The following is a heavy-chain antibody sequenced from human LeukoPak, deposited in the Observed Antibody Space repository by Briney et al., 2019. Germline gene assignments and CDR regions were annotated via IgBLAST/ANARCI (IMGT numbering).Heavy chain of an antibody. CDR1: GYSFNTYW. Sequence: GESLKISCKGSGYSFNTYWIGWVRQMPGKGLEWLGIINPGDSDISYSPSFEGQVTISADKSISAAYPQWRSLKASDTAMYYCARLTTATIANYYYMDVWGKGTTVTVSS. V-gene: IGHV5-51*01. D-gene: IGHD4-17*01. CDR3: ARLTTATIANYYYMDV. J-gene: IGHJ6*03. CDR2: INPGDSDI.